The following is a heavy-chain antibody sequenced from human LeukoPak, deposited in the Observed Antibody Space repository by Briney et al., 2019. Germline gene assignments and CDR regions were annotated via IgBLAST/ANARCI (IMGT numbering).Heavy chain of an antibody. CDR1: GGPISHYY. V-gene: IGHV4-59*01. CDR3: ARRPNKSYFDY. J-gene: IGHJ4*02. CDR2: MHYAGNT. Sequence: SETLSLTCSVSGGPISHYYWSWIRQPPGKRLEWIGYMHYAGNTNYSPSLENRVTISVDTSKNQFSLRLSSVTAADTAVYYCARRPNKSYFDYWGQGTLVTVSS.